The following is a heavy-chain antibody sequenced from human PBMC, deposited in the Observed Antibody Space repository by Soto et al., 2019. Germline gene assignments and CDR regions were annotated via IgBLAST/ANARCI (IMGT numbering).Heavy chain of an antibody. D-gene: IGHD6-19*01. J-gene: IGHJ4*02. Sequence: KSSETLSLTCTVSGGSISSSSYYWGWIRQPPGKGLEWIGSIYYSGSTYYNPSLKSRVTISVDTSKNQFSLKLSSVTAADTAVYYCARHREGYSSGWYPDYWGQGTLVTVSS. CDR1: GGSISSSSYY. V-gene: IGHV4-39*01. CDR2: IYYSGST. CDR3: ARHREGYSSGWYPDY.